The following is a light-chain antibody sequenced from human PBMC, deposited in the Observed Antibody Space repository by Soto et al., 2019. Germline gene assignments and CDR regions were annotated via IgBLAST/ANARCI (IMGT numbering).Light chain of an antibody. CDR2: DVS. V-gene: IGLV2-14*01. CDR3: SSYTSSNTLV. Sequence: QSALTQPASVSGSPGQSITISCTGTSSDVGGYDFVSWYQQHPGKAPKLMIYDVSSRPSGVSSRFSGFKSGDTASLTISGLQAVDEGDYCCSSYTSSNTLVFGGGTKVTV. J-gene: IGLJ2*01. CDR1: SSDVGGYDF.